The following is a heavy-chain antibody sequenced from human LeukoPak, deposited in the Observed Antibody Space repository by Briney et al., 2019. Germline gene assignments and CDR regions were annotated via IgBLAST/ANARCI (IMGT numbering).Heavy chain of an antibody. D-gene: IGHD2-21*01. V-gene: IGHV4-59*01. J-gene: IGHJ4*02. CDR1: GGSISSYY. Sequence: SETLSLTCTVSGGSISSYYWSWIRQPPGKGLEWIGYIYYGGSTNYNPSLKSRVTISVDTSKNQFSLKLSSVTAADTAVYYCARDGLRGEFDYWGQGTLVTVSS. CDR3: ARDGLRGEFDY. CDR2: IYYGGST.